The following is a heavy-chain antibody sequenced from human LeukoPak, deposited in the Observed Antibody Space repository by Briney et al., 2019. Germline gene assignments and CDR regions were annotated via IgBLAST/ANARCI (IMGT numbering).Heavy chain of an antibody. Sequence: SETLSLTCTVSGGSISSSSYYWGWIRQPPGKGLEWIGSIYYSGSTYYNPSLKSRVTISVDTSKNQFSLKLSSVTAADTAVYYCVSQRNDYGDYEHEYFQHWGQGTLVTVSS. CDR2: IYYSGST. CDR1: GGSISSSSYY. J-gene: IGHJ1*01. CDR3: VSQRNDYGDYEHEYFQH. V-gene: IGHV4-39*01. D-gene: IGHD4-17*01.